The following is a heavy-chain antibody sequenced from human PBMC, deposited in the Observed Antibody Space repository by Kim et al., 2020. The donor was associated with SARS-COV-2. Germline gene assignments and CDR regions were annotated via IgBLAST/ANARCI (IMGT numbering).Heavy chain of an antibody. Sequence: GGSLRLSCAASGFTFDDYAMHWVRQAPGKGLEWVSGICWDSGSIGYADSVKGRFTISRDNAKNSLYLQMNSLRAEDTALYYCAKVHAYGSGCYLDPYFDYCGQGTLVTVSA. J-gene: IGHJ4*02. V-gene: IGHV3-9*01. CDR3: AKVHAYGSGCYLDPYFDY. D-gene: IGHD3-10*01. CDR2: ICWDSGSI. CDR1: GFTFDDYA.